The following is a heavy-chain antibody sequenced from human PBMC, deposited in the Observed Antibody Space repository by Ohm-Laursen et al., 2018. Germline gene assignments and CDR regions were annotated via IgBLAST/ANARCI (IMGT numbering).Heavy chain of an antibody. CDR3: ARAVRYQLLSDP. D-gene: IGHD4-23*01. CDR2: MNPNSHNT. V-gene: IGHV1-8*01. CDR1: GYTFSSYD. J-gene: IGHJ5*02. Sequence: ASAKVSCKASGYTFSSYDIIWVRQASGQGPEGRGWMNPNSHNTGYARKFRGRVSMTSDSSISTAYMELYSLTSEDTATYYCARAVRYQLLSDPWGQGTLVTVSS.